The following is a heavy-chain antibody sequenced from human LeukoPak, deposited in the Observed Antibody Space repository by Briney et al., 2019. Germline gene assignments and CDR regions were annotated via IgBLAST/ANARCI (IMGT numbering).Heavy chain of an antibody. CDR2: ISYDGSKK. CDR1: GFTFSSYA. J-gene: IGHJ3*02. CDR3: AREITYYYDSSGYWDAFDI. V-gene: IGHV3-30*04. D-gene: IGHD3-22*01. Sequence: GGSLRLSCAASGFTFSSYAMHWVRQAPGKGLEWVAIISYDGSKKYYADSVKGRFTISRDNSKNTLYLQMNSLRAEDTAVYYCAREITYYYDSSGYWDAFDIWGQGTMVTVSS.